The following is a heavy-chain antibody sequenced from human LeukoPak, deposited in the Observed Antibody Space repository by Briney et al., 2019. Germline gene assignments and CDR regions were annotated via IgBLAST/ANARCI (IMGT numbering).Heavy chain of an antibody. D-gene: IGHD6-6*01. CDR2: IYTSGST. V-gene: IGHV4-4*07. Sequence: PSETLSLTCTVSGGSISSYYWSWIRQPAGKGLEWIGRIYTSGSTNYNPSLKSRVTMSVDTSKNQFSLKLSSVTAADTAVYYCARARQLGTAYYFDYWGQGTLVTVSS. CDR1: GGSISSYY. CDR3: ARARQLGTAYYFDY. J-gene: IGHJ4*02.